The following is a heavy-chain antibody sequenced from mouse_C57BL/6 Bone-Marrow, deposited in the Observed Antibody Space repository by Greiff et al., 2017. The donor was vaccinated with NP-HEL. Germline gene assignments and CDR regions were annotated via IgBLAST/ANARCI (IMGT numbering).Heavy chain of an antibody. V-gene: IGHV1-18*01. CDR1: GYTFTDYN. D-gene: IGHD1-1*01. Sequence: VQLQQSGPELVKPGASVKIPCKASGYTFTDYNMDWVKQSHGKSLEWIGDINPNNGGTIYNQKFKGKATLTVDKSSSTAYMELRSLTSEDTAVYYCARFDYYGSSSAWFAYWGQGTLVTVSA. CDR2: INPNNGGT. J-gene: IGHJ3*01. CDR3: ARFDYYGSSSAWFAY.